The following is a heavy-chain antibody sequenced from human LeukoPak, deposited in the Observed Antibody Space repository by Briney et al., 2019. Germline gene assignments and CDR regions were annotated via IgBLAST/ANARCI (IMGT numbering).Heavy chain of an antibody. J-gene: IGHJ4*02. CDR3: AKRVQGNTGPFHC. CDR2: ISGRGDNT. Sequence: GVSLRLSCAASGFTFSGYAMSWVRQAPGKGLEWVSGISGRGDNTYYADSVKGRFTISRDNSKNTLRLQMNSLRDEDTAVYYCAKRVQGNTGPFHCWGQGTLASVSS. CDR1: GFTFSGYA. V-gene: IGHV3-23*01. D-gene: IGHD4-23*01.